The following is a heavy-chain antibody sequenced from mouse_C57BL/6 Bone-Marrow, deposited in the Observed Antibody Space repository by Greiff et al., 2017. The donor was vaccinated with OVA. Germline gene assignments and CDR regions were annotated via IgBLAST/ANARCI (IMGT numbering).Heavy chain of an antibody. V-gene: IGHV1-26*01. Sequence: EVQLQQSGPELVKPGASVKISCKASGYTFTDYYMNWVKQSHGKSLEWIGDINPNNGGTSYNQKFKGKATLTVDKSSSTAYMELRSLTSEDSAVYYCAREALLCARRGGPILAMDYGGQGTSGTVSS. CDR2: INPNNGGT. CDR3: AREALLCARRGGPILAMDY. J-gene: IGHJ4*01. CDR1: GYTFTDYY. D-gene: IGHD2-10*01.